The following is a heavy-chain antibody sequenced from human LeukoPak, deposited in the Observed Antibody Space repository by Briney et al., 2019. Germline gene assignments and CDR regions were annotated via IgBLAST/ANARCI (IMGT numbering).Heavy chain of an antibody. CDR3: AKDLRRRSGSGWYGAYYFDY. J-gene: IGHJ4*02. CDR2: ISSSSSYR. D-gene: IGHD6-19*01. CDR1: GFTFSSYS. Sequence: PGGSLRLSCTGSGFTFSSYSMNWVRQAPGKGLEWVSSISSSSSYRYYEESVKGRFSISRDNAKNSLYLQMNSPRAEDTALYYCAKDLRRRSGSGWYGAYYFDYWGQGTLVTVSS. V-gene: IGHV3-21*04.